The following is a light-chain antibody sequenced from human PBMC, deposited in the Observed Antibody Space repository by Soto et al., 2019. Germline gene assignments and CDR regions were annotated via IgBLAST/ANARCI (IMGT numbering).Light chain of an antibody. V-gene: IGLV1-47*02. CDR3: AAWDDSLTAWV. J-gene: IGLJ3*02. CDR2: SNN. Sequence: QTVATQPPSASGTPGQRVTISCSGSNSNIGGNSVNWYQQLPLRAPKLLIYSNNQRPSGVPDRFSGSKSGTSASMAISGVRSEDEADYYCAAWDDSLTAWVFGGGTKVTVL. CDR1: NSNIGGNS.